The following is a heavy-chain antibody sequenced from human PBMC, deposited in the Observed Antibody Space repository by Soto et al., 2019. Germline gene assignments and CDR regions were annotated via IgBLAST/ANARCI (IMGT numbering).Heavy chain of an antibody. D-gene: IGHD2-15*01. J-gene: IGHJ3*02. CDR3: AKVVGLGYCSGGSCYLGAFDI. CDR2: ISGSGGST. Sequence: EVQLLESGGDLVQPGGSLRLSCAASGFTFSSYAMSWVRQAPGKGLEWVSAISGSGGSTYYADSVKGRFTISRDNSKNTLYLQMNSLRAEDTAVYYCAKVVGLGYCSGGSCYLGAFDIWGQGTMVTVSS. CDR1: GFTFSSYA. V-gene: IGHV3-23*01.